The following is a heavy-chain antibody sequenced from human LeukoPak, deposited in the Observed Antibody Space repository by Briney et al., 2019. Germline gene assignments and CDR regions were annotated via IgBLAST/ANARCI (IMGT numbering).Heavy chain of an antibody. V-gene: IGHV1-69*05. D-gene: IGHD3-3*01. CDR3: ASTYYDFWSGPFDY. J-gene: IGHJ4*02. Sequence: GASVKVSRKASGGTFSSYAISWVRQAPGQGLEWMGGIIPIFGTANYAQKFQGRVTITTDESTSTAYMELSSLRSEDTAVYYCASTYYDFWSGPFDYWGQGTLVTVSS. CDR2: IIPIFGTA. CDR1: GGTFSSYA.